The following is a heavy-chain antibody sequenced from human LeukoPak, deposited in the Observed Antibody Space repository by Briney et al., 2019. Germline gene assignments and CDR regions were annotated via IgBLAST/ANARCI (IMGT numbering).Heavy chain of an antibody. J-gene: IGHJ4*02. CDR2: ISYDGSNK. CDR1: GFTFSSYA. Sequence: GGSLRLSCAASGFTFSSYAMHWARQAPGKGLEWVAIISYDGSNKYYADSVKGRFTISRDNSKNTLYLQMNSLRAEDTAVYYCARQGRGIVGATTDYWGQGTLVTVSS. V-gene: IGHV3-30*04. CDR3: ARQGRGIVGATTDY. D-gene: IGHD1-26*01.